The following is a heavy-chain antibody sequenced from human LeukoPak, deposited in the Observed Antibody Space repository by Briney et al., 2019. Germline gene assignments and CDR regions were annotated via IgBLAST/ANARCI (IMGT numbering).Heavy chain of an antibody. CDR2: ISGSGGST. Sequence: QPGGSLRLSCAASGFTFSSYAMSWVRQAPGKGLEWVSAISGSGGSTYYADSVKGRFTISRDNSKNTLYLQMNSLRAEDTAVYYCARGGPVSSSSFFWFDPWGQGTLVTVSS. J-gene: IGHJ5*02. D-gene: IGHD6-6*01. CDR1: GFTFSSYA. V-gene: IGHV3-23*01. CDR3: ARGGPVSSSSFFWFDP.